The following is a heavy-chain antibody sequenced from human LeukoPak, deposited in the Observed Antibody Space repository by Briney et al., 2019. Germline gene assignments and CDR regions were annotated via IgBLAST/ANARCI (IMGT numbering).Heavy chain of an antibody. V-gene: IGHV3-30*18. D-gene: IGHD6-19*01. Sequence: PGGSLRLSCAASGFTFSSYGMHWVRQAPGKGLEWVAVISYDGSNKYYADSVKGRFTISRDNSKYTLYLQMNSLRAEDTAVYYCAKGSIAVAGNFDYWGQGTLVTVSS. CDR3: AKGSIAVAGNFDY. CDR2: ISYDGSNK. J-gene: IGHJ4*02. CDR1: GFTFSSYG.